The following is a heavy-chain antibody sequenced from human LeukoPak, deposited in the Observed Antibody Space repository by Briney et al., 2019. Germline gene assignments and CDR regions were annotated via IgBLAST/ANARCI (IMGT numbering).Heavy chain of an antibody. CDR1: GYTFTSYG. CDR3: ARSRKALVYFDY. CDR2: ISNYNGNT. J-gene: IGHJ4*02. V-gene: IGHV1-18*01. Sequence: GASVKVSCKASGYTFTSYGIIWVRQAPGQGLEWMGWISNYNGNTNYAQKLQGRVTMTTDTSTSTANMELRSLRSDDTAVYYCARSRKALVYFDYWGQGTLVTVSS. D-gene: IGHD1-14*01.